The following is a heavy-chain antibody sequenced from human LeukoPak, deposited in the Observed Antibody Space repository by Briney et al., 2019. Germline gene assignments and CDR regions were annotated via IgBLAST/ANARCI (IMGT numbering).Heavy chain of an antibody. CDR2: MNPNSGNT. CDR1: GYTFTSYD. D-gene: IGHD5-18*01. Sequence: GASVKVSCKASGYTFTSYDINWVRQATGQGLEWMGWMNPNSGNTGYSQKFQGRVTMTRNTSITTAYMELSSLRSEDTAVYYCARAGYSYGSGWFDPWGQGTLVTVSS. CDR3: ARAGYSYGSGWFDP. J-gene: IGHJ5*02. V-gene: IGHV1-8*01.